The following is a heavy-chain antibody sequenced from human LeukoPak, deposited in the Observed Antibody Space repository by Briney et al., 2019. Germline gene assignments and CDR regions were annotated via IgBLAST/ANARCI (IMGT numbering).Heavy chain of an antibody. J-gene: IGHJ4*02. CDR2: ISGSGDST. V-gene: IGHV3-23*01. CDR3: AKVTYDYVWGSYEN. CDR1: GFTVSSNY. D-gene: IGHD3-16*01. Sequence: LPGGSLRLSCAASGFTVSSNYMSWVRQAPGKRLEWVSAISGSGDSTYYADSVKGRFTISRDNSKNTLYLQMNSLRAEDTAVYYCAKVTYDYVWGSYENWGQGALVTVSS.